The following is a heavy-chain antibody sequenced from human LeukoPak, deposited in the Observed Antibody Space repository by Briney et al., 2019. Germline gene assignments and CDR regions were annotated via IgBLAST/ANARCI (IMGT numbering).Heavy chain of an antibody. D-gene: IGHD4-23*01. J-gene: IGHJ4*02. CDR3: ATDLNYGGNELRDY. CDR1: GYTLTELS. Sequence: ASVTVSCTVSGYTLTELSMHWVRQAPGKGLEWMGGFDPEDGETIYAQKFQGRVTMTEDTSTDTAYMELSSLRSEDTAVYYCATDLNYGGNELRDYWGQGTLVTVSS. V-gene: IGHV1-24*01. CDR2: FDPEDGET.